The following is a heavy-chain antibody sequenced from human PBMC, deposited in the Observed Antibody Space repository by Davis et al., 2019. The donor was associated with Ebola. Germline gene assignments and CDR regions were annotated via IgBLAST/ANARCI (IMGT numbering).Heavy chain of an antibody. Sequence: MPSETLSLTCAVYGGPFSGYFWSWIRQPPGKGLEWIGEINHSGSTNYNPSLKSRVTISVDTSKNQFSLKLSSVTAADTAVYYCARGIGHYYYMDVWGKGTTVTVSS. D-gene: IGHD3-22*01. CDR3: ARGIGHYYYMDV. CDR1: GGPFSGYF. J-gene: IGHJ6*03. CDR2: INHSGST. V-gene: IGHV4-34*01.